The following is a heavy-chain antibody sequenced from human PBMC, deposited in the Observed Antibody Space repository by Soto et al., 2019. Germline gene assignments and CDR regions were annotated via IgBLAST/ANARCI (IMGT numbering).Heavy chain of an antibody. CDR1: GYTFTTYA. D-gene: IGHD1-26*01. Sequence: QVYLVQSGAEVKKPGASVKVSCKASGYTFTTYALYWVRQAPGQRLEWMGWSNGGNGNTRYSQNFQGRVTISRDTSATTVYMELSSLRSEDTAVYCCTREGILPIRGFDSWGQGTLVTVSS. V-gene: IGHV1-3*01. CDR3: TREGILPIRGFDS. CDR2: SNGGNGNT. J-gene: IGHJ4*02.